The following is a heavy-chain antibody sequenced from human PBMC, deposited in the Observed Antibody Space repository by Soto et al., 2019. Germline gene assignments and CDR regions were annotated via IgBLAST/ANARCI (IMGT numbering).Heavy chain of an antibody. CDR1: GYTFTSYD. D-gene: IGHD6-13*01. CDR2: MNPNSGNT. Sequence: QVQLVQSGAEVKKPGASVKVSCKASGYTFTSYDINWVRQATGQGLEWMGWMNPNSGNTGYAQKCQGRVTRTRNTSISTAYMELSSLRSEETAVYYCARRGYSSSWYYYYYYGMDVWGQGTTVTVSS. J-gene: IGHJ6*02. V-gene: IGHV1-8*01. CDR3: ARRGYSSSWYYYYYYGMDV.